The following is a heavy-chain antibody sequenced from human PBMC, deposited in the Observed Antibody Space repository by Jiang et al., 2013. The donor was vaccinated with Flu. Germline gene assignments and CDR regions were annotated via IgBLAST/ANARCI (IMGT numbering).Heavy chain of an antibody. CDR3: ARDMKYYYDSSGYYSVFAFDI. CDR2: ISSSSSYI. Sequence: ISSSSSYIYYADSVKGRFTISRDNAKNSLYLQMNSLRAEDTAVYYCARDMKYYYDSSGYYSVFAFDIWGQGTMVTVSS. V-gene: IGHV3-21*01. D-gene: IGHD3-22*01. J-gene: IGHJ3*02.